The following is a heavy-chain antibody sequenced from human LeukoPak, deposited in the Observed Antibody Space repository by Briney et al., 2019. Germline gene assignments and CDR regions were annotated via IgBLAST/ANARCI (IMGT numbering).Heavy chain of an antibody. CDR1: GFTFDDYA. J-gene: IGHJ4*02. Sequence: GGSLRLSCAASGFTFDDYAMHWVRQAPGKGLAWVSGICWNSGSIGYADSVKGRFTISRDNAKNSLYLQMHSLRAEDMALYYCAKGHHSDSSGLDYWGQGTLVTVSS. CDR3: AKGHHSDSSGLDY. CDR2: ICWNSGSI. D-gene: IGHD3-22*01. V-gene: IGHV3-9*03.